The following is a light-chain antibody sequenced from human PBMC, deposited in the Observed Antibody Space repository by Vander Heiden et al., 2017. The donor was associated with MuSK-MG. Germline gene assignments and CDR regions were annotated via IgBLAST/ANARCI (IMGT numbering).Light chain of an antibody. CDR2: DVN. Sequence: HSALTQPVSGSGSPGQSITISCTGTSSDVGGYNYVSWYQQHPGKAPKLMIYDVNNRPSGVSNRFSGSKSGNTASLTISGLQAEDEADYYCSSYRASSTPVVFGGGTKLTVL. CDR1: SSDVGGYNY. V-gene: IGLV2-14*01. CDR3: SSYRASSTPVV. J-gene: IGLJ2*01.